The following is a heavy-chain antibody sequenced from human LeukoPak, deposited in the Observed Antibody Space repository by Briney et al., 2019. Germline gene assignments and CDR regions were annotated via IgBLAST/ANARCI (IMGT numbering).Heavy chain of an antibody. J-gene: IGHJ1*01. Sequence: GGSLRLSCAASGFTFSSYAMSWVRQAPGKGLEWVSAISGSGGSTFYADSVKGRFTISRDNSKNTLYLQMNSLRAEDTAVYYCATFLAVIAARDSLYFQHWGQGTLVSVSS. V-gene: IGHV3-23*01. CDR1: GFTFSSYA. D-gene: IGHD6-6*01. CDR2: ISGSGGST. CDR3: ATFLAVIAARDSLYFQH.